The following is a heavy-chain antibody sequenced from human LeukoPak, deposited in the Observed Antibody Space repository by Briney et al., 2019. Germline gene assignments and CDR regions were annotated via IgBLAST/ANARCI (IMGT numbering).Heavy chain of an antibody. J-gene: IGHJ3*02. V-gene: IGHV3-23*01. Sequence: QAGGSLRLSCAASGFTFSSYAMTWVRQAPGKGLEWVSAISGSGTSTYYVDSVKGRFTISRDNSKNTLYLQMNSLRAEDTAVYYCAKDQRYYYDSSGYYPDAFDIWGQGTMVTVSS. D-gene: IGHD3-22*01. CDR2: ISGSGTST. CDR3: AKDQRYYYDSSGYYPDAFDI. CDR1: GFTFSSYA.